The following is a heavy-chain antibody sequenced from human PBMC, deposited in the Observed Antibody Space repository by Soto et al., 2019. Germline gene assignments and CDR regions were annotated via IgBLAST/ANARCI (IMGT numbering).Heavy chain of an antibody. D-gene: IGHD3-10*01. J-gene: IGHJ4*02. V-gene: IGHV1-69*08. CDR1: GGTFSPYT. Sequence: QVQLVQSGAEVKKPGSSVKVSCKASGGTFSPYTVNWVRQAPGQGLEWMGRIIPFLGVTNYAQKFQARVTLTADTSTTTAYMEVSGLRFEDTAVYYCARDWESTVSTWSFGAFWGRGTLVTVSS. CDR2: IIPFLGVT. CDR3: ARDWESTVSTWSFGAF.